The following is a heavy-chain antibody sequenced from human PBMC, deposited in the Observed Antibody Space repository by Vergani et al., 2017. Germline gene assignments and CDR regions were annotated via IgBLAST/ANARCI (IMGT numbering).Heavy chain of an antibody. CDR2: ISYDGSNK. Sequence: VQLVESGGGVVQPGRSLRLSCAASGFTFSSYGMHWVRQAPGKGLEWVAVISYDGSNKYYADSVKGRFTISRDNSKNTLYLQMNSLRAEDTAVYYCAKDLGLGIQLWLGYVDYWGQGTLVTVSS. CDR1: GFTFSSYG. D-gene: IGHD5-18*01. CDR3: AKDLGLGIQLWLGYVDY. V-gene: IGHV3-30*18. J-gene: IGHJ4*02.